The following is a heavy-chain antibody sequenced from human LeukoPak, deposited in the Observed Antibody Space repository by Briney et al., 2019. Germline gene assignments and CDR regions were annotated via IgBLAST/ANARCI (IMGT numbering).Heavy chain of an antibody. J-gene: IGHJ6*02. V-gene: IGHV3-23*01. CDR1: EFTFSDYA. CDR3: AMRMTRLTYYYYGMDV. CDR2: ISGSGGST. Sequence: HPGGSLRLSCAASEFTFSDYAMGWVRQAPGKGLEWVSGISGSGGSTYYADSVKGRLTISRDNSKNTLYLQMSSLRAEDTAVYYCAMRMTRLTYYYYGMDVWGQGTTVTVSS.